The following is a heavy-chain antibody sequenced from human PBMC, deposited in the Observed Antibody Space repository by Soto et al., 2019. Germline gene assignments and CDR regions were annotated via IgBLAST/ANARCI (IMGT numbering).Heavy chain of an antibody. D-gene: IGHD3-22*01. CDR2: IYPGDSDI. V-gene: IGHV5-51*01. Sequence: PGESLKISCNGSGYSFTSHWIGWVRQMPGKGLEWMAIIYPGDSDIRYNPSFQGQVTISADKSISTAYLQWSSLKASDTAMYYCARQPSNGQWFLWGQGTTVTSP. CDR3: ARQPSNGQWFL. CDR1: GYSFTSHW. J-gene: IGHJ6*02.